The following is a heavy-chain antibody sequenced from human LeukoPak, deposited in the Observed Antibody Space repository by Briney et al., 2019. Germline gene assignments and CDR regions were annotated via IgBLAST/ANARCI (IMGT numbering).Heavy chain of an antibody. D-gene: IGHD2-2*01. J-gene: IGHJ4*02. CDR1: GFTFSSYA. Sequence: PGGSLRLSCAASGFTFSSYAMHWVRQAPGKGLEWVAVISYDGSNKYYADSVKGRFTISRDNSKNTLYLQMNSLRAEDTAVYYCARSPRVCSSTSCYPSKPCYFDYWGQGTLVTVSS. CDR2: ISYDGSNK. CDR3: ARSPRVCSSTSCYPSKPCYFDY. V-gene: IGHV3-30*04.